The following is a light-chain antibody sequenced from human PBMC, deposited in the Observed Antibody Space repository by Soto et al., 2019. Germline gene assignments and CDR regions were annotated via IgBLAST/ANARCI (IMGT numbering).Light chain of an antibody. CDR1: SSNIGAGYD. CDR2: GNS. J-gene: IGLJ1*01. V-gene: IGLV1-40*01. CDR3: QSYDNKLSAYV. Sequence: QSVLTQPPSVSGAPGQRVTISCTGSSSNIGAGYDVHWYQQLPGTAPKLLSHGNSNRPSGVPDRFSGSKSGTSASLAITGLQAEDECDYYCQSYDNKLSAYVFGPGTKLTVL.